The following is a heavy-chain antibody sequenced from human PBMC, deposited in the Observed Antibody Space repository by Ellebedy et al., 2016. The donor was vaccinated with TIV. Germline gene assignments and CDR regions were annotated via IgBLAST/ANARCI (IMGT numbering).Heavy chain of an antibody. V-gene: IGHV4-59*08. CDR2: IYYSGST. J-gene: IGHJ3*02. D-gene: IGHD2-15*01. CDR3: ARSCSGGSCNAFDI. Sequence: GSLRLXCTVSGGSISSYYWSWIRQPPGKGLEWIGYIYYSGSTNYNPSLKSRVTISVDTSKNQFSLKLSSVTAADTAVYYCARSCSGGSCNAFDIWGQGTMVTVSS. CDR1: GGSISSYY.